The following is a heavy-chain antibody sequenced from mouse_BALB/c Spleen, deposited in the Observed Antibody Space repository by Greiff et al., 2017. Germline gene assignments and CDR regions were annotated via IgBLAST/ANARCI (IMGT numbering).Heavy chain of an antibody. J-gene: IGHJ2*01. CDR2: IDPENGDT. Sequence: EVQLQQSGAELVRSGASVKLSCTASGFNIKYYYMHWVKQRPEQGLEWIGWIDPENGDTEYAPKFQGKATMTADTSSNTAYLQLSSLTSEDTAVYYCNAWGGNYFPFDYWGQGTTLTVSS. V-gene: IGHV14-4*02. CDR1: GFNIKYYY. CDR3: NAWGGNYFPFDY. D-gene: IGHD2-1*01.